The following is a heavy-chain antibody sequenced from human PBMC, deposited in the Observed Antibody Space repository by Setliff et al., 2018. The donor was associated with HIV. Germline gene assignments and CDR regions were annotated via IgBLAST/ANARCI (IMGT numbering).Heavy chain of an antibody. V-gene: IGHV4-59*08. D-gene: IGHD3-22*01. J-gene: IGHJ4*02. Sequence: SETLSLTCTVSGGSISSYYWTWLRQFPGKGLEWIGFIFYTGSATYNPSLNSRVTISVDTSKNQFSLKLSSVTAADTAVYYCGRQVPVPGVAVTPIDYWGQGTLVTVSS. CDR1: GGSISSYY. CDR3: GRQVPVPGVAVTPIDY. CDR2: IFYTGSA.